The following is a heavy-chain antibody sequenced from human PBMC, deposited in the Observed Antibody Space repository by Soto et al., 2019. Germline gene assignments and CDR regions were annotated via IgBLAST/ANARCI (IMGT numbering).Heavy chain of an antibody. J-gene: IGHJ4*02. D-gene: IGHD3-3*01. CDR2: IYYSGST. CDR3: ARGPDDFWSGYYSGRFDY. V-gene: IGHV4-59*01. Sequence: SETLSLTCTVSGCSISSYYWSWIRQPPGKGLEWIGYIYYSGSTNYNPSLKSRVTISVDTSKNQFSLKLSSVTAADTAVYYCARGPDDFWSGYYSGRFDYWGQGTLVTVSS. CDR1: GCSISSYY.